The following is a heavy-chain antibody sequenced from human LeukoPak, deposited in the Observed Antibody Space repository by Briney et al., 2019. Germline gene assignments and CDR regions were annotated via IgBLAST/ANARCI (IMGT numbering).Heavy chain of an antibody. CDR1: GFSITTHY. CDR3: ATIKSGYPFGYFDF. CDR2: MTDSETT. Sequence: SETLSLTCTVSGFSITTHYWSWLRQPPGKELEWIAYMTDSETTKNNPSLKSRITLSADTSKNQFSLSLSSVTEADTAVYFCATIKSGYPFGYFDFWGQGILVTVSS. D-gene: IGHD5-18*01. V-gene: IGHV4-59*11. J-gene: IGHJ4*02.